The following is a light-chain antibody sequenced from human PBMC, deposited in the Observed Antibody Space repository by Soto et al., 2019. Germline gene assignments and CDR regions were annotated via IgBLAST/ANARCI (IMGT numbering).Light chain of an antibody. J-gene: IGKJ2*01. CDR1: QGISSA. Sequence: AIQLTQSPSSLSASVGDRATITCRASQGISSALAWYQQIPGKTPKVLIYDASSLGSGVPSRFSGSGSGTDFALTISSLQPEDFATYYCQQFNSYPHTFGQGTKLEI. CDR3: QQFNSYPHT. V-gene: IGKV1-13*02. CDR2: DAS.